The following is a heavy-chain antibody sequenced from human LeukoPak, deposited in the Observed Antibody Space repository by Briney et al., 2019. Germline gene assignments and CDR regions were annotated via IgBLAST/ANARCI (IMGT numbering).Heavy chain of an antibody. CDR3: ARDNQAYSERRNAFDI. D-gene: IGHD3-22*01. Sequence: ASVKVSCKASGYTFTGYYMHWVRQAPGQGLEWMGWINPNSGGTNYAQKFQGRVTMTGDTSISTAYMELSRLRSDDTAVYYCARDNQAYSERRNAFDIWGQGTMVTVSS. J-gene: IGHJ3*02. V-gene: IGHV1-2*02. CDR1: GYTFTGYY. CDR2: INPNSGGT.